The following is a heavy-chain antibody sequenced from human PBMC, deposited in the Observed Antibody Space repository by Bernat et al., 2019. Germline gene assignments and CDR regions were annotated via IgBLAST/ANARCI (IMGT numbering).Heavy chain of an antibody. V-gene: IGHV3-7*03. CDR1: GFTFSRFW. J-gene: IGHJ5*02. CDR3: AREEGYCSGGSCYFWFDP. D-gene: IGHD2-15*01. CDR2: IKEDGSEK. Sequence: EVQLVESGGGLVQPGGSLRLSCAASGFTFSRFWMTWVRQAPGKGLEWVANIKEDGSEKNYVDSVKGRFTISRDNANNSLSLQMNSLRPEDTAVYYCAREEGYCSGGSCYFWFDPWGQGTLVTVSS.